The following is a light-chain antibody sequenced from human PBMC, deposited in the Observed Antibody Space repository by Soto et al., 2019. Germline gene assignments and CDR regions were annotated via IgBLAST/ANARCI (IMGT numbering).Light chain of an antibody. V-gene: IGKV1-5*01. CDR3: QHYNSYSWT. CDR2: DAS. J-gene: IGKJ1*01. Sequence: DIQMTQSPSTLSASVGDRVTITCRASQSITIWLAWYQQKPGKAPKLLIFDASSLESGVPSRFSCSGSGTQFTLTISSLQPDDFATYYCQHYNSYSWTFGQGTKVEIK. CDR1: QSITIW.